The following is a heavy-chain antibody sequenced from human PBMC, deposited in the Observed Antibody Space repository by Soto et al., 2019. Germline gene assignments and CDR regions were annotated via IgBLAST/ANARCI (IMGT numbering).Heavy chain of an antibody. Sequence: QVQLQESGPGLVKPSETLSLTCTVSGGSISSYYWSWIRQPPGKGLEWIGYIYYSGSTNYNPSLKSRVSISVDTSKNQFSLKLSSVTAADTAVAYCARGIASAGNPSYYYRDVWGKGTTVTVSS. CDR1: GGSISSYY. CDR3: ARGIASAGNPSYYYRDV. V-gene: IGHV4-59*01. D-gene: IGHD6-13*01. CDR2: IYYSGST. J-gene: IGHJ6*03.